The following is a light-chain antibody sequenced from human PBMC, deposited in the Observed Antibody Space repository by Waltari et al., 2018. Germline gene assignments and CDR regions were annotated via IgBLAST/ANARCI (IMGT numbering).Light chain of an antibody. J-gene: IGLJ3*02. CDR1: SGHSSYS. V-gene: IGLV4-69*01. Sequence: QLMLTQSPSAPASLGASVKLTCTLSSGHSSYSIAWHQQHPEKGPRYLMKVHSDGSHIKGDGNPDRFSGSSSGTERNLSISSLHAEEEADYYCQTGGFGIWVFGGGTKLTVL. CDR3: QTGGFGIWV. CDR2: VHSDGSH.